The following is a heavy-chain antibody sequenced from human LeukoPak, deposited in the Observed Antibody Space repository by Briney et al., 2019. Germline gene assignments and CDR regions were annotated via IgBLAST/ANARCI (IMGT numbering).Heavy chain of an antibody. CDR2: ISRSSTYI. CDR3: VRGSLASGVVVYYYYYLDV. J-gene: IGHJ6*03. D-gene: IGHD3-3*01. CDR1: GFTFSSYS. V-gene: IGHV3-21*01. Sequence: GGSLRLSCAASGFTFSSYSMHWVRQAPGKGLEWVSFISRSSTYIYYADSVKGRFTISRDNAKNSLYLQMNSLRAEDTAVYYCVRGSLASGVVVYYYYYLDVWGKGTTVTVSS.